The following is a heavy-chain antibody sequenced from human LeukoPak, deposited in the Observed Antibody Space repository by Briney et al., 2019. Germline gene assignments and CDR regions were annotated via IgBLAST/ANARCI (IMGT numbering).Heavy chain of an antibody. Sequence: SETLSLTCTVSGGSISSSSYYWGWIRQPPGKGLEWIGSIYYSGSTYYNPSLKSRVTISVDTSKNQFSLKLSSVTAADTAVYYCARTSLPWDAFDIWGQGTMVTVSS. CDR2: IYYSGST. D-gene: IGHD2-2*01. CDR3: ARTSLPWDAFDI. CDR1: GGSISSSSYY. V-gene: IGHV4-39*07. J-gene: IGHJ3*02.